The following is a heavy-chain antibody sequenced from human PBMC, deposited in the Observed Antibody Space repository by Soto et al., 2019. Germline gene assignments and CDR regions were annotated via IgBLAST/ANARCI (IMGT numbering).Heavy chain of an antibody. Sequence: SVKVSCKASGGTFSSYSISWVRQAPGQGLEWMGGIIPIFGTANYAQKFQGRVTITADESTSTAYMELSSLRSEDTAVYYCARDKPNYYGPGSHYNWFDPWGQGTLVNVSS. D-gene: IGHD3-10*01. CDR2: IIPIFGTA. CDR3: ARDKPNYYGPGSHYNWFDP. J-gene: IGHJ5*02. CDR1: GGTFSSYS. V-gene: IGHV1-69*13.